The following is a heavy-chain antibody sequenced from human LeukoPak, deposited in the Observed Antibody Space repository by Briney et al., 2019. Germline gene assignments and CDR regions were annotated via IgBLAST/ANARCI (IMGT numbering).Heavy chain of an antibody. CDR3: AKDDAWLRFGE. CDR1: EFTFSNFW. J-gene: IGHJ4*02. Sequence: GGSLRLSCAASEFTFSNFWMHWVRQAPGKGLEWVSGISPSGDITYYADSVKGRFTISRDNSKNTLYLEVISLTAEDTAVYYCAKDDAWLRFGEWSQGTLVIVSS. CDR2: ISPSGDIT. V-gene: IGHV3-23*01. D-gene: IGHD3-10*01.